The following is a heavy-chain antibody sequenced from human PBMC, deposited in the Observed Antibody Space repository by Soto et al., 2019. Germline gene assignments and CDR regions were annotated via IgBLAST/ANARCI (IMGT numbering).Heavy chain of an antibody. CDR1: GFTFSSYG. CDR3: ARDIQDTAMVTYSSYAMDF. Sequence: GGSLRLSCAASGFTFSSYGMHWVRQAPGKGLEWVAVIWYDGSNKYYADSVKGRFTISRDNSKNTLYLQMNSLRAEDTAVYYCARDIQDTAMVTYSSYAMDFSDQATTVTGFS. D-gene: IGHD5-18*01. CDR2: IWYDGSNK. V-gene: IGHV3-33*01. J-gene: IGHJ6*02.